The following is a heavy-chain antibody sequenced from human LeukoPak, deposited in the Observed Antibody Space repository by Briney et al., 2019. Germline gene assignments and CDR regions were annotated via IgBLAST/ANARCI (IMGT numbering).Heavy chain of an antibody. CDR2: INHSGST. V-gene: IGHV4-34*01. D-gene: IGHD3-10*01. CDR1: GGSFSGYY. Sequence: SETLSLTCAVYGGSFSGYYWSWIRQPPGKGLEWIGEINHSGSTNYNPSLKRRVTISVDTSKNQFSLKLSSVTAADTAVYYCARRRITMVRGVIIKFPLDYWGQGTLVTVSS. CDR3: ARRRITMVRGVIIKFPLDY. J-gene: IGHJ4*02.